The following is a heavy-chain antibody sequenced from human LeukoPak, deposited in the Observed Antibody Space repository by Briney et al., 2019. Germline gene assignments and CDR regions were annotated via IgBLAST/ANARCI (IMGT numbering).Heavy chain of an antibody. Sequence: ASVKVSCKVSGYTLTELSMHWVRQAPGKGLEWMGGFDPEDGETIYAQKFQDRVTMTEDTSTDTAYMELSSLRSEDTAVYYCATATLWFGELYDWYFDLWGRGTLVTVSS. J-gene: IGHJ2*01. V-gene: IGHV1-24*01. CDR2: FDPEDGET. CDR3: ATATLWFGELYDWYFDL. CDR1: GYTLTELS. D-gene: IGHD3-10*01.